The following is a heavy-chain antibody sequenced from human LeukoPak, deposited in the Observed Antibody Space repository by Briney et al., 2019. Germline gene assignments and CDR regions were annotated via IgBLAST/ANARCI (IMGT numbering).Heavy chain of an antibody. J-gene: IGHJ4*02. D-gene: IGHD3-10*01. CDR2: INQDGSET. CDR1: GFTFSNYW. CDR3: ARDDYYGSGILDF. V-gene: IGHV3-7*01. Sequence: PGGSLRLSCAASGFTFSNYWMNWVRQAPGKGLEWVAKINQDGSETYYVDSVKGRFTISRDNARSSLYLQMNSLRAEDTAVYYCARDDYYGSGILDFWGQGTLVTVSS.